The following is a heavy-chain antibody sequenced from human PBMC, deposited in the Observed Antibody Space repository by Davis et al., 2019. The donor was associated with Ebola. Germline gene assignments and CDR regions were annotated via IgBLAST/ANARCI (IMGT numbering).Heavy chain of an antibody. V-gene: IGHV3-30*02. CDR2: TRYDDSDT. Sequence: GGSLRLSCAPSGFVFRTSVMHWVRQAPGKGLQWMALTRYDDSDTIYADSVKGRFTISSDSSKNTLYLQMNSLRAEDTAVYYCAKEYIVVVVAATQHYGMDVWGQGTTVTVSS. CDR1: GFVFRTSV. J-gene: IGHJ6*02. D-gene: IGHD2-15*01. CDR3: AKEYIVVVVAATQHYGMDV.